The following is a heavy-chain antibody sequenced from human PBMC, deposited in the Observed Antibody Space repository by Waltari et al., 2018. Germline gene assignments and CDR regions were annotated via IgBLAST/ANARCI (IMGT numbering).Heavy chain of an antibody. D-gene: IGHD2-2*01. CDR3: TRGYCSSDSCYHSS. CDR1: EFTFGDYA. CDR2: INSELYGGTT. J-gene: IGHJ5*02. V-gene: IGHV3-49*04. Sequence: EVQLVESGGGLVQPGRSLRLSCTPSEFTFGDYAVSWVRQAPGTGLEVVGFINSELYGGTTKYAASVKGRFSMSRDDSKNTAYLQMNSLKTEDTAMYYCTRGYCSSDSCYHSSWGQGTLVTVSS.